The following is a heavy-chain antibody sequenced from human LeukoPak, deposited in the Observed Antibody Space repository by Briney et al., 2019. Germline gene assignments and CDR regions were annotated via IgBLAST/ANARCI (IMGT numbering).Heavy chain of an antibody. D-gene: IGHD3-9*01. Sequence: GGSLRLSCAASGFTFSSYSMNWVRQAPGKGLEWVSSISSSSSYIYYTDSVKGRFTVSRDNSRNTLYLHINSLKVEDTAVYYCARDSQFLRYFDPDFDYWGQGTLVTVSS. CDR2: ISSSSSYI. CDR3: ARDSQFLRYFDPDFDY. J-gene: IGHJ4*02. V-gene: IGHV3-21*01. CDR1: GFTFSSYS.